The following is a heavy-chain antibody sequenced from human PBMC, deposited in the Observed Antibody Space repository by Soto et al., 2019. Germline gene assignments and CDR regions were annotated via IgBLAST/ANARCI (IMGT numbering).Heavy chain of an antibody. D-gene: IGHD5-18*01. CDR1: GYTFTGYY. CDR2: INPNSGGT. Sequence: ASVKVSCKASGYTFTGYYMHWVGQAPAQGLEWMGWINPNSGGTNYAQKLQGWVTMTRDTSISTAYMELSRLRSDDTAVYYCARERHSYSNRYYGLDVWGQGTTVTVSS. J-gene: IGHJ6*02. V-gene: IGHV1-2*04. CDR3: ARERHSYSNRYYGLDV.